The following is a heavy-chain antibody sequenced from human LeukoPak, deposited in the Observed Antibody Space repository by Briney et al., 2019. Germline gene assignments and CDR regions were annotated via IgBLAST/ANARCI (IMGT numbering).Heavy chain of an antibody. CDR1: GFSFSAFA. CDR3: VRDRWYYESGSFRLHYSFDL. Sequence: GGSLRLSCEASGFSFSAFAMHWVRQAPGKGLEWVAVSSYDGRHKYYTDSVKGRFSISKDNSKSTLYLQMNSLRTDDTAVYYCVRDRWYYESGSFRLHYSFDLWGRGTLVTVSS. V-gene: IGHV3-30*14. J-gene: IGHJ2*01. D-gene: IGHD3-22*01. CDR2: SSYDGRHK.